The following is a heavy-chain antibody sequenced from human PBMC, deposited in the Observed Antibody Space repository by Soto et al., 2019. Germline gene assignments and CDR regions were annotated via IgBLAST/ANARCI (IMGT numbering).Heavy chain of an antibody. V-gene: IGHV1-2*04. D-gene: IGHD6-6*01. CDR1: GYTFTGYY. CDR3: ARDRQSSSPPPFAYYYGMDV. J-gene: IGHJ6*02. CDR2: INPNSGGT. Sequence: QVQLVQSGAEVKKPGASVKVSCKASGYTFTGYYMHWVRQAPGQGLEWMGWINPNSGGTNYAQKFQGWVTMTRDTSISTAYMELSRLRSDDTAVYYCARDRQSSSPPPFAYYYGMDVWGQGTTVTVSS.